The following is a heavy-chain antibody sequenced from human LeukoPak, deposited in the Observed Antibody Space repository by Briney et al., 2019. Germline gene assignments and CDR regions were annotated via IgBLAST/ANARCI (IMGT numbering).Heavy chain of an antibody. D-gene: IGHD3-10*01. J-gene: IGHJ4*02. CDR2: IIPIFGTA. Sequence: ASVKVSCKASGGTFSSYAISCVRQAPGQGLEWMGGIIPIFGTANYAQKFQGRVTITADESTSTAYMELSSLRSEDTAVYYCARDGVTMVRGVIIPSPFDYWGQGTLVTVSS. CDR3: ARDGVTMVRGVIIPSPFDY. V-gene: IGHV1-69*13. CDR1: GGTFSSYA.